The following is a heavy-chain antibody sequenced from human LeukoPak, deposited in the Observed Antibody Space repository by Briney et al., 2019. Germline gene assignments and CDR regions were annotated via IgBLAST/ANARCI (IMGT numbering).Heavy chain of an antibody. Sequence: SETLSLTCAVYGGSFRGYYWSWIRQPPGKGLEWIGEINHSGSTNYNPSLKSRVTISVDTSKNQFSLKLSSVTAADTAVYYCARGTTAVVNFDYWGQGTLVTVSS. V-gene: IGHV4-34*01. D-gene: IGHD4-23*01. CDR1: GGSFRGYY. J-gene: IGHJ4*02. CDR3: ARGTTAVVNFDY. CDR2: INHSGST.